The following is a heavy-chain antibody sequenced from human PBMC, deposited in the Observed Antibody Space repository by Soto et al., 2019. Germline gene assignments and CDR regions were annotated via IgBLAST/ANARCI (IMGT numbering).Heavy chain of an antibody. CDR1: CGSILSGGYY. D-gene: IGHD2-21*02. V-gene: IGHV4-31*03. J-gene: IGHJ1*01. CDR3: NLGDATGYFQH. CDR2: IYYSGST. Sequence: TPSLTCTFFCGSILSGGYYWVLVRQHPGKGLEWIGYIYYSGSTYYNPSLKSRVTISVDTSKNQFSLKLSSVTAADTAVYYCNLGDATGYFQHWGQGTLVTVSS.